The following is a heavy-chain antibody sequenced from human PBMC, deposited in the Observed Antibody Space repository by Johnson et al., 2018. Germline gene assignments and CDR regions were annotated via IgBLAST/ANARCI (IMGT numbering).Heavy chain of an antibody. CDR3: ARDLVSTGRSGPIDY. CDR2: ISYDGINK. V-gene: IGHV3-30-3*01. Sequence: VQLLESGGGVVQPGRSLRLSCAASGFSFSNYAIHWVRQAPGKGLEWLTVISYDGINKHYADSVKGRFIVSRDNSKNTVFLQMNSLRVEDTAMYYCARDLVSTGRSGPIDYWGQGTLVTVSS. CDR1: GFSFSNYA. J-gene: IGHJ4*02. D-gene: IGHD2-8*02.